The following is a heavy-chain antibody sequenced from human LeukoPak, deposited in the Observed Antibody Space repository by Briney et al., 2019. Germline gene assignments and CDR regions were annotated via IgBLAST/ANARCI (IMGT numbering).Heavy chain of an antibody. J-gene: IGHJ4*02. CDR2: ISGSGGST. V-gene: IGHV3-23*01. CDR1: GFTFSSYA. D-gene: IGHD3-22*01. Sequence: PGGSLRLSCAASGFTFSSYAMSWVRQAPGKGLEWVSAISGSGGSTYYADSVKGRFTISRDNSKNTLYLQMNSLRAEDTAVYYCAREGKGLIVVVACFDYWGQGTLVTVSS. CDR3: AREGKGLIVVVACFDY.